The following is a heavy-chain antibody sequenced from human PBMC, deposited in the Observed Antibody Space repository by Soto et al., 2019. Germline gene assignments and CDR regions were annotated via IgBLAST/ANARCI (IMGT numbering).Heavy chain of an antibody. Sequence: QVQLVESGGGVVQPGRSLRLSCAASGFTFSSYGMHWVRQAPGKGLEWVAVISYDGSNKYYADSVKGRFTISRDNSKKTLYLQMNSLRAEDTAVYYCAKVFRDTMVRGHDAFDIWGQGTMVTVSS. CDR1: GFTFSSYG. V-gene: IGHV3-30*18. CDR3: AKVFRDTMVRGHDAFDI. D-gene: IGHD3-10*01. CDR2: ISYDGSNK. J-gene: IGHJ3*02.